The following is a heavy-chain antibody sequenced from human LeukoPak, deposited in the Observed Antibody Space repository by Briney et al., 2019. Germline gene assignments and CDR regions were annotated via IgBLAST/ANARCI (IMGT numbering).Heavy chain of an antibody. CDR1: GFTFSSYA. Sequence: PGGSPRLSCAASGFTFSSYAMSWVRQAPGKGLEWVSAISGSGGSTYYADSVKGRFTISRDNSKNTLYLQMNSLRAEDTAVYYCAKDSIWFGELFEGYNWFDPWGQGTLVTVSS. V-gene: IGHV3-23*01. CDR3: AKDSIWFGELFEGYNWFDP. D-gene: IGHD3-10*01. CDR2: ISGSGGST. J-gene: IGHJ5*02.